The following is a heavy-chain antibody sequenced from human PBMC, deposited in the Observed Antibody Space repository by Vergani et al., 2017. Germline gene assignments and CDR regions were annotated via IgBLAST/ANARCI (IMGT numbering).Heavy chain of an antibody. CDR3: ARDREHWGSSYFDY. V-gene: IGHV4-31*11. Sequence: QLQLQESGSGLVKPSQTLSLTCAVSGGSISSGGYYWSWIRQHPGKGLEWIGYIYYSGSTYYNPSLKSRVTISVDTSKNQFSLKLSSVTAADTAVYYCARDREHWGSSYFDYWGQGTLVTVSS. J-gene: IGHJ4*02. CDR2: IYYSGST. CDR1: GGSISSGGYY. D-gene: IGHD7-27*01.